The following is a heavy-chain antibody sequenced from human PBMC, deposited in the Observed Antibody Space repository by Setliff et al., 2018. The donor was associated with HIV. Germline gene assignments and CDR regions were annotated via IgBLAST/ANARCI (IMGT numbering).Heavy chain of an antibody. CDR1: GFTFISSA. CDR3: AARPGVDSSAYYDYYYMDV. J-gene: IGHJ6*03. CDR2: IVVGSGNT. D-gene: IGHD3-22*01. V-gene: IGHV1-58*02. Sequence: SCKASGFTFISSAMQWVRQARGRRLEWIGWIVVGSGNTNYAQKFQERVTITRDMSTRTTYVELSNLRSEDTAVYYCAARPGVDSSAYYDYYYMDVWGKGTTVTVSS.